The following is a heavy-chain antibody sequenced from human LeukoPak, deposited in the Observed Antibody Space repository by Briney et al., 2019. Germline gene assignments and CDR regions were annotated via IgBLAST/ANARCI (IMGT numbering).Heavy chain of an antibody. V-gene: IGHV3-30-3*01. CDR1: GFTFGNYP. CDR3: ARPRNTIFYYYGMDV. D-gene: IGHD3-3*01. Sequence: GGSLRLSCAASGFTFGNYPMYWVRQAPGKGLEWVATISYDGSNNYYADSVKGRFTISRDNSKNTLYLQMSSLRAEDTALYYCARPRNTIFYYYGMDVWGQGTTVTVSS. CDR2: ISYDGSNN. J-gene: IGHJ6*02.